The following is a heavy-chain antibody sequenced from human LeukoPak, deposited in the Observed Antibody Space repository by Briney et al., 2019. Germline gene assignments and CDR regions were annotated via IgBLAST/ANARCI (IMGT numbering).Heavy chain of an antibody. Sequence: GGSLRLSCAASGFTFSSYAMSWVRQAPGKGLEWVSAISGSGGSTYYADSVKGRFTISRDNSKNTLYLQMNSLRAEDTAAYYCAKLAGDYGDYVHYYYYYYMDVWGKGTTVTVSS. CDR3: AKLAGDYGDYVHYYYYYYMDV. CDR1: GFTFSSYA. J-gene: IGHJ6*03. CDR2: ISGSGGST. V-gene: IGHV3-23*01. D-gene: IGHD4-17*01.